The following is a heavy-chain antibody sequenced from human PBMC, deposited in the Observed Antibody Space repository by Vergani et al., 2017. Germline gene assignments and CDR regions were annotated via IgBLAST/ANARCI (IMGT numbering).Heavy chain of an antibody. D-gene: IGHD4-23*01. J-gene: IGHJ4*02. CDR2: MNPNSGNT. Sequence: QVQLVQSGAEVKKPGASVKVSCKASGYTFTSYDINWVRQATGQGLEWMGWMNPNSGNTGYAQKFQGRVTMTRNTSISTAYMELSSLRSEDTAVYYCVRDRWVVTPSIITIDYWGQGTLVTVSS. CDR3: VRDRWVVTPSIITIDY. V-gene: IGHV1-8*01. CDR1: GYTFTSYD.